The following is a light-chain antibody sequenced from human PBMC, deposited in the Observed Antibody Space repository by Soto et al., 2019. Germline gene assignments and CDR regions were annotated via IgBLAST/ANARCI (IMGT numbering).Light chain of an antibody. Sequence: QSALTQPASVSGSPGQSITISCTGTSSDVGSYNLVSWYQQHPGKAPKLMIYEGSKRPSGVSNRFSGSKSGNTAYLTISGIQAEDEADYSCCSYAGSSTYVVFGGGTKLTVL. V-gene: IGLV2-23*01. CDR2: EGS. CDR1: SSDVGSYNL. J-gene: IGLJ2*01. CDR3: CSYAGSSTYVV.